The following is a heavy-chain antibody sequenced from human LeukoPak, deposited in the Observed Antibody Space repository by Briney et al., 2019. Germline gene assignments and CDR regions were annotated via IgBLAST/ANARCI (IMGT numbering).Heavy chain of an antibody. CDR3: AREETYYYDSSGYYQYYYYGMDV. V-gene: IGHV3-33*01. D-gene: IGHD3-22*01. CDR1: GFTFSSYG. J-gene: IGHJ6*02. CDR2: IWYDGSNK. Sequence: PGRSLRLSCAASGFTFSSYGMHWVRQAPGKGLEWVAVIWYDGSNKYYADSVKGRFTISRDNSKNTLYLQMNSLRAEDTAVYYCAREETYYYDSSGYYQYYYYGMDVWGQGTTVTVSS.